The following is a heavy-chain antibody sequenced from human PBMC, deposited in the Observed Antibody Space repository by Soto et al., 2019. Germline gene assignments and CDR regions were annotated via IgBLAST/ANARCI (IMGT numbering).Heavy chain of an antibody. CDR1: GFAFSSYE. CDR2: ISSSGSTI. J-gene: IGHJ4*02. CDR3: VIFYYDSSGYYPYYFDY. V-gene: IGHV3-48*03. D-gene: IGHD3-22*01. Sequence: GGSLRLSCAASGFAFSSYEMNWVRQAPGKGLEWVSYISSSGSTIYYADSVKGRFTISRDNAKKSLYLQMNSLRAEDTAVYYCVIFYYDSSGYYPYYFDYWGQGTLVTVSS.